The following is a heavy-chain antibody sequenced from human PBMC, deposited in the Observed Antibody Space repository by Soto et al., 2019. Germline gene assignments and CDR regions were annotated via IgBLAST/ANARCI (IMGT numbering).Heavy chain of an antibody. J-gene: IGHJ6*02. D-gene: IGHD3-10*01. CDR2: IGESGGST. CDR1: GFTFSSFA. V-gene: IGHV3-23*01. CDR3: AKDTITRLSSDAPGLDG. Sequence: EVHLLESGGGLVQPGGSLRLSCVASGFTFSSFAMSWVRQAPGRGLEWVSVIGESGGSTNYADSVKGRFTVSRDNSKNTLYQQMNSLRAEDTAVYYCAKDTITRLSSDAPGLDGWRQGTTVTVSS.